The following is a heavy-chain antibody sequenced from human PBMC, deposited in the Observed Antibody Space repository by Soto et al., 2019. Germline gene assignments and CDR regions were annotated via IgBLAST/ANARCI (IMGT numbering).Heavy chain of an antibody. CDR1: GFTFSSYA. V-gene: IGHV3-23*01. Sequence: GGSLRLSCAASGFTFSSYAMSWVRQAPGKGLEWVSAISGSGGSTYYADSVKGRFTISRDNSKNTLYLQMNSLRAEDTAVYYCAKDDPSITMVRGVRKQSFDYWGQGTLVTVSS. CDR2: ISGSGGST. J-gene: IGHJ4*02. D-gene: IGHD3-10*01. CDR3: AKDDPSITMVRGVRKQSFDY.